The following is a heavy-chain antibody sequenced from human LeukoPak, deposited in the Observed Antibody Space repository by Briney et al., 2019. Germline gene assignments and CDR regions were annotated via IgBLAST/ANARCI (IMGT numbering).Heavy chain of an antibody. CDR1: GRSISSYY. V-gene: IGHV4-59*01. CDR2: IYYSGSN. Sequence: SETLSLTCTVSGRSISSYYWSWIRQPPGKGLEWVGYIYYSGSNNYHPSLKSRVTISVDTSKNQFSLNLSSVTAADTAVYYCARINMGDFWSGYLMPYFDYWGQGTLVTVSS. CDR3: ARINMGDFWSGYLMPYFDY. J-gene: IGHJ4*02. D-gene: IGHD3-3*01.